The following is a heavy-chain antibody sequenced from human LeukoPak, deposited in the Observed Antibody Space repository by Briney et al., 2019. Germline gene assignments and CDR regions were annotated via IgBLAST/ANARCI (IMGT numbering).Heavy chain of an antibody. CDR3: ARVRIAVAGLYYYYYGMDV. J-gene: IGHJ6*02. D-gene: IGHD6-19*01. V-gene: IGHV4-59*01. Sequence: SETLSLTCAVSGGPFSGYFWSWIRQPPGKGLEWIGYIYYSGSTNYNPSHKSRVTISVDTSKNQFSLKLSSVTAADTAVYYRARVRIAVAGLYYYYYGMDVWGQGTTVTVSS. CDR2: IYYSGST. CDR1: GGPFSGYF.